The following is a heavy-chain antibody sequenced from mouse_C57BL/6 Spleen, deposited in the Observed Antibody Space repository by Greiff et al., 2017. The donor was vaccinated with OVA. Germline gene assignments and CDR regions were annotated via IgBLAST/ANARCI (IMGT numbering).Heavy chain of an antibody. D-gene: IGHD2-4*01. CDR2: IDPSDSYT. V-gene: IGHV1-69*01. J-gene: IGHJ1*03. Sequence: QVQLKQPGAELVMPGASVKLSCKASGYTFTSYWMHWVKQRPGQGLEWIGEIDPSDSYTNYNQKFKGKSTLTVDKSSSTAYMQLSSLTSEDSAVYYCARHYDYSHWYFDVWGTGTTVTVSS. CDR1: GYTFTSYW. CDR3: ARHYDYSHWYFDV.